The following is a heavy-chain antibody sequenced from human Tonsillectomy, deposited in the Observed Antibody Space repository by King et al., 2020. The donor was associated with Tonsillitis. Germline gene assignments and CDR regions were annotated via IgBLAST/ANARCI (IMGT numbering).Heavy chain of an antibody. V-gene: IGHV1-3*01. CDR2: INADNGNT. J-gene: IGHJ5*02. CDR1: GYTFTSYA. Sequence: QVQLVQSGAEVKKPGASVKVSCKASGYTFTSYAMHWVRQAPGQRLEWMGWINADNGNTKYSQKFQDRVTITRDTSASTAYMELSSLRSEDTAVYYCARDRVYCSSNSCPWGWFDPWGQGTLVTVSA. D-gene: IGHD2-2*01. CDR3: ARDRVYCSSNSCPWGWFDP.